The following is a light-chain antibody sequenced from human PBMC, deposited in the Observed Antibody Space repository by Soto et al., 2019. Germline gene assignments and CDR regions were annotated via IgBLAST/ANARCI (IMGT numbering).Light chain of an antibody. CDR1: SSDVGGYNY. CDR3: SSYTSSINVV. J-gene: IGLJ2*01. V-gene: IGLV2-14*01. CDR2: DVS. Sequence: QSALTQPASVSGSPGQSITISCTGTSSDVGGYNYVSWYQQHPGKAPKLMIYDVSNRPSGVSNRFSGSESGNTASLTISGLQAEDEADYYCSSYTSSINVVFGGGTKVTVL.